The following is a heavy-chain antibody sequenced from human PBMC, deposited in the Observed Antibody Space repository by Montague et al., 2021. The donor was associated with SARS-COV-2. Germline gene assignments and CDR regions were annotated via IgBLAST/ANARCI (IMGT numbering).Heavy chain of an antibody. CDR1: GDSMNNYY. J-gene: IGHJ5*01. V-gene: IGHV4-59*01. D-gene: IGHD2-15*01. CDR2: IFYSGST. Sequence: ETLSLTCTVSGDSMNNYYWSWIRQAPGTGLEWIGYIFYSGSTSYNPSLNSRVTISIDTSKKQFSLKLTSVTAADTAVYFCAREGGTKSSHWWGAFDSWGHGTLVTVSS. CDR3: AREGGTKSSHWWGAFDS.